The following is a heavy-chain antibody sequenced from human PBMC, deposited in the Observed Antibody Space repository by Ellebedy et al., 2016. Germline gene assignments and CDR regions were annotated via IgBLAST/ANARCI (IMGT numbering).Heavy chain of an antibody. CDR1: GYTFTSYD. CDR2: MNPNSGNT. J-gene: IGHJ6*02. V-gene: IGHV1-8*01. CDR3: ARYLPPPYYYYGMDV. Sequence: ASVKVSCKASGYTFTSYDINWVRQATGQGLEWMGWMNPNSGNTGYAQKFQGRVTMTRNTSISTAYMELSSLRSEDTAVYYCARYLPPPYYYYGMDVWGQGTTVTVSS.